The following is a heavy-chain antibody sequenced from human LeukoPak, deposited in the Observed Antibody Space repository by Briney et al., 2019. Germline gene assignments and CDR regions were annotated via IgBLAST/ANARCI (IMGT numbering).Heavy chain of an antibody. D-gene: IGHD6-13*01. V-gene: IGHV3-21*01. CDR1: GFTFSTYS. CDR3: ARSSRSSRRFDP. J-gene: IGHJ5*02. Sequence: GGSLRLSCAASGFTFSTYSMNWVRQAPGKGLEWVSSISSGSSFIYYADSVKGRFTISRDNAKNSLFLQMNSLRAEDTAVYYCARSSRSSRRFDPWGQGTLVTVSS. CDR2: ISSGSSFI.